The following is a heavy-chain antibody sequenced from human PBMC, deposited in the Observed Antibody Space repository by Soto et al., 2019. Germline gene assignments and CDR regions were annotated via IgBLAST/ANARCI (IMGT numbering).Heavy chain of an antibody. CDR1: GYTFSSYD. Sequence: QVQLVQSGAEVKKPGASVKVSCKASGYTFSSYDINWVRQATGQGLEWMGWMNPNTGNTVYAQKFQGRVTMTRNTSISTAYMELRSLSSEDTAGYYCARERAYGMDVWGQGTRVTVSS. J-gene: IGHJ6*02. CDR3: ARERAYGMDV. CDR2: MNPNTGNT. V-gene: IGHV1-8*01.